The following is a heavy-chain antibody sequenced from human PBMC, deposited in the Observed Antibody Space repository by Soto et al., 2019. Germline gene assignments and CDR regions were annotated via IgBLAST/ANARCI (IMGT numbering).Heavy chain of an antibody. D-gene: IGHD2-21*02. J-gene: IGHJ4*02. V-gene: IGHV3-15*04. CDR1: GFTFSEAW. Sequence: HLVESGGGLVQPGGSLTLSCAASGFTFSEAWMTWVRQTPGKGLEWVGRVETKRHGGTTDYAAPVRGRFTVSRDDSKNTLYLQMNSLKTEDTAVYYCTTGDGPKHFDSWGQGALVTVSS. CDR3: TTGDGPKHFDS. CDR2: VETKRHGGTT.